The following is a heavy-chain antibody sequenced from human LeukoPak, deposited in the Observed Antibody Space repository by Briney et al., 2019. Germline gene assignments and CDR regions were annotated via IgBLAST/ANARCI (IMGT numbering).Heavy chain of an antibody. J-gene: IGHJ3*02. V-gene: IGHV3-30*18. CDR1: GFTFAGYG. CDR3: VKVPRSGCCAFDI. CDR2: IIYDGSNK. D-gene: IGHD6-19*01. Sequence: GGSLRLSCTASGFTFAGYGMHCVRQAPGKGLEWVALIIYDGSNKYHVDSVKGRFTVSRDNSKNTLYLQMNSLRAEDTAVYYCVKVPRSGCCAFDIWGLGTMVTVSS.